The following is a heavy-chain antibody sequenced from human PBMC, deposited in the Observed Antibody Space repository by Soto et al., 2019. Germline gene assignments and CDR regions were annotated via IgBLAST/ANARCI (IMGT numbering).Heavy chain of an antibody. CDR3: ARGLSDHRVSYYWNRQCYYMDV. CDR1: GGSFSGYY. CDR2: INHSGSS. Sequence: QVQLQQGGAGLLKPSETLSLTCAVYGGSFSGYYWSWIRQPPGKGLEWMGEINHSGSSNYNPSLTSRVTISVDTSKNQFSLKLSSVTAADTAVYYWARGLSDHRVSYYWNRQCYYMDVWGKGTTVTVSS. J-gene: IGHJ6*03. D-gene: IGHD1-20*01. V-gene: IGHV4-34*01.